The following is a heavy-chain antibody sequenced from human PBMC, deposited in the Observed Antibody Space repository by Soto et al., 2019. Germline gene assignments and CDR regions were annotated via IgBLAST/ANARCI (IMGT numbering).Heavy chain of an antibody. CDR3: ACFGGSGQGY. D-gene: IGHD2-15*01. V-gene: IGHV3-23*01. J-gene: IGHJ4*02. CDR1: GITFSNFA. Sequence: GGSLRLSCAASGITFSNFALSWVRQAPGKGLEWVSAISGSGGSTYYADSVKGRFTISRDNSKNTLYIQMNSLRPEDTALYYCACFGGSGQGYWGQGTLVTVSS. CDR2: ISGSGGST.